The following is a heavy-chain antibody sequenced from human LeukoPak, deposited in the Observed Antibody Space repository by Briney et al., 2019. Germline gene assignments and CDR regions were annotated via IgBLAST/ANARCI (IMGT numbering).Heavy chain of an antibody. D-gene: IGHD2-15*01. Sequence: PSETLSLTCTVSGGSISSSSYYWGWIRQPPGKGLEWIGSIYYSGSTYYNPSLKSRVTISVDTSKNQFSLKLSSVTAADTAVYYCARVVRQWSCSGGSCYSDYYYGMDVWGQGTTVTVSS. V-gene: IGHV4-39*07. CDR1: GGSISSSSYY. CDR3: ARVVRQWSCSGGSCYSDYYYGMDV. J-gene: IGHJ6*02. CDR2: IYYSGST.